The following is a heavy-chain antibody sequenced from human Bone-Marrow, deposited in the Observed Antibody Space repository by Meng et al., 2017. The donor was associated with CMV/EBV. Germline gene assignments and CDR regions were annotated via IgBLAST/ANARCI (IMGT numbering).Heavy chain of an antibody. V-gene: IGHV4-34*01. CDR1: GGSFSGYY. CDR2: INHSGST. D-gene: IGHD2-2*01. CDR3: ARVGAVGSSTPKDV. J-gene: IGHJ6*02. Sequence: SETLSLTCAVYGGSFSGYYWSWVRQPPGKGLEWIGEINHSGSTNYNPSLKSRVTISVDTSKNQFSLKLSSVTAADTAVYYCARVGAVGSSTPKDVWGQGTTFTVSS.